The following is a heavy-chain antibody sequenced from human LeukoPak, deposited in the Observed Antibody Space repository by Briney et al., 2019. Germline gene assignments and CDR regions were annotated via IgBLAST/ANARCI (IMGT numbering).Heavy chain of an antibody. CDR1: GFTFSSYA. CDR2: ISYDGSNK. CDR3: ARGGPTVTTYAFDI. D-gene: IGHD4-17*01. Sequence: GGSLRLSCAASGFTFSSYAMHWVRQAPGKGLEWVAVISYDGSNKYYADSVKGRFTISRDNSKNTLYLQMNSLRAEDTAVYYCARGGPTVTTYAFDIWGQGTMVTVSS. J-gene: IGHJ3*02. V-gene: IGHV3-30-3*01.